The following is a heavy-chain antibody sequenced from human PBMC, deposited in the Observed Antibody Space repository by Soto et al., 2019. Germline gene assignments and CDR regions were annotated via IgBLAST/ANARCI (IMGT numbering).Heavy chain of an antibody. Sequence: ASETLSLTCTVSGGSISSYYWSWIRQPPGKGLEWIGYIYYSGSTNYNPSLKSRVTISVDTSKNQFSLKLSSVTAADTAVYYCARDPTVISSYYYYGMDVWGQGTTVTVSS. CDR2: IYYSGST. J-gene: IGHJ6*02. CDR1: GGSISSYY. D-gene: IGHD3-22*01. CDR3: ARDPTVISSYYYYGMDV. V-gene: IGHV4-59*01.